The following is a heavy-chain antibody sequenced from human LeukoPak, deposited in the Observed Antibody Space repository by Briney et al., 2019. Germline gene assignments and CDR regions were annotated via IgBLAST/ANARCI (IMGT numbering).Heavy chain of an antibody. CDR3: ARQGEYSSSLSFDY. D-gene: IGHD6-6*01. CDR1: GGSISSGGYY. CDR2: IYYSGST. J-gene: IGHJ4*02. Sequence: SETLSLTCTVSGGSISSGGYYWSWIRQHPGKGLEWIGYIYYSGSTYYNPSLKSRVTISVDTSKNQFSLKLSSVTAADTAVYYCARQGEYSSSLSFDYWGQGTPVTVSS. V-gene: IGHV4-31*03.